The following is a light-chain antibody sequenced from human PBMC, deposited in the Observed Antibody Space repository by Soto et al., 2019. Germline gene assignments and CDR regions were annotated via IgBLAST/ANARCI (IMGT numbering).Light chain of an antibody. V-gene: IGKV2-28*01. J-gene: IGKJ1*01. CDR1: PSLFHTADDNY. CDR2: LGS. CDR3: MQAQQIPWT. Sequence: VMLQFPILPSVIPGGQAPIPCRSSPSLFHTADDNYLDWYLQRPGQPPQLLIYLGSKRASGVSDRFSGSGSGTRFTLRISRVEAEDFGFYYCMQAQQIPWTFVQGTKVDIK.